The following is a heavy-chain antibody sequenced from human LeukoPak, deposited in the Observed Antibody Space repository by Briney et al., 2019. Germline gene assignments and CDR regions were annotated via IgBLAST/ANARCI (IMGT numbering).Heavy chain of an antibody. V-gene: IGHV4-59*12. CDR2: IYYSGST. CDR1: GGSISSYY. Sequence: SSETLSLTCTVSGGSISSYYWSWIRQPPGKGLEWIGYIYYSGSTNYNPSLKSRVTISLDTSKNQFSLKLSSVTAADTAVYYCAKDTYYDILRPQNWFDPWGQGTLVTVSS. CDR3: AKDTYYDILRPQNWFDP. J-gene: IGHJ5*02. D-gene: IGHD3-9*01.